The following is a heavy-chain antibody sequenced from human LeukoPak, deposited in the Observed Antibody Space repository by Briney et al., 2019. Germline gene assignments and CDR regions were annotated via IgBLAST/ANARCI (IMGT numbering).Heavy chain of an antibody. D-gene: IGHD4-17*01. V-gene: IGHV3-23*01. CDR1: GFIFSSYS. J-gene: IGHJ4*02. CDR2: ITGSGGNT. Sequence: GGSLRLSCAASGFIFSSYSMSWVRQAPGKGLEWVSVITGSGGNTYYADSVKGRFTISRDNSKNTLYLQMNSLRAEDTAVYYCAKDLRTTSGLGFFDYWGQGTLVTVSS. CDR3: AKDLRTTSGLGFFDY.